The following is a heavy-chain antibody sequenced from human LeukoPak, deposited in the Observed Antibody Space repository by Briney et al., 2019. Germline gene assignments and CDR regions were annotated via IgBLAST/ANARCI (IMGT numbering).Heavy chain of an antibody. J-gene: IGHJ4*02. Sequence: GGSLRLSCAGSGFVFSTYWMHWVRQAPGKGLAWVSRIKTDGSTTYYADSVKGRFTVSRDNAKNTLYLQMSSLRAEDTAVYYCARDWAWGGFDHWGQGALVTVSS. CDR2: IKTDGSTT. V-gene: IGHV3-74*01. D-gene: IGHD3-16*01. CDR1: GFVFSTYW. CDR3: ARDWAWGGFDH.